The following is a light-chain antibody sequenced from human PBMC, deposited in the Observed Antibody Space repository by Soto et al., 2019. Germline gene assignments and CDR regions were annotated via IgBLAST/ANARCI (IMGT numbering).Light chain of an antibody. Sequence: QSALTQPASVSGSPGQSITISCTGTSSDVGGYNYVSWYQQYPGKAPKLMIYDVSNRPSGVSNRFSGSKSGNTASLTISGLQAEDEADYYCTSYTTGSTLVFGTGTKVTVL. CDR2: DVS. V-gene: IGLV2-14*01. J-gene: IGLJ1*01. CDR3: TSYTTGSTLV. CDR1: SSDVGGYNY.